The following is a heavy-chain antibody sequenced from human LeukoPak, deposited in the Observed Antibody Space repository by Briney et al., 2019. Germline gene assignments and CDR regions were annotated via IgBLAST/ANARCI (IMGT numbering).Heavy chain of an antibody. CDR1: GFTFSSYW. V-gene: IGHV3-7*03. CDR3: ARGLPGYEFGLRGALFDH. D-gene: IGHD3-10*01. J-gene: IGHJ4*02. CDR2: IKQDGSEK. Sequence: GGSLRLSCAASGFTFSSYWMSGVRQAPGKGLEWVAHIKQDGSEKYYVDSVKGRFTISRDNAKNSLYLQMNSLRAEDTAVYYCARGLPGYEFGLRGALFDHWGQGTLVTVSS.